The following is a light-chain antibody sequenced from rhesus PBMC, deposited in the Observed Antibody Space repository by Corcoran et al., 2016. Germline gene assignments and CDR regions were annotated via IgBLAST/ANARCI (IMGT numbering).Light chain of an antibody. CDR3: QQYKSLPLT. J-gene: IGKJ4*01. V-gene: IGKV1-32*01. Sequence: DIQMTQSPSSLSASVGDRVTITCRASQAISTFLNWYQQKPGKAPKLLIYSTDSLESGVPSRFSGSGFGTEFTLTISSLQPEDFTTYYCQQYKSLPLTFGGGTKVEIK. CDR2: STD. CDR1: QAISTF.